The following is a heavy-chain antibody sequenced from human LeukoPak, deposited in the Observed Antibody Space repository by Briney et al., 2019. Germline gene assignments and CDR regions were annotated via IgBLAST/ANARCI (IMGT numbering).Heavy chain of an antibody. D-gene: IGHD3-16*01. Sequence: PSETLSLTCTVSGGSISPYYWTWIRQPPGKGLESIGYIHYSGTTSYNPSLKSRVTISVDTSKNQFSLKLSSVTAADTAVYYCARDARRGAFDIWGQGTMVTVSS. CDR1: GGSISPYY. CDR2: IHYSGTT. J-gene: IGHJ3*02. V-gene: IGHV4-59*12. CDR3: ARDARRGAFDI.